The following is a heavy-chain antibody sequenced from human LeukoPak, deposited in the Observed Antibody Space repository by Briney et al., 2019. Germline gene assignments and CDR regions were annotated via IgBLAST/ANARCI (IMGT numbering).Heavy chain of an antibody. J-gene: IGHJ4*02. D-gene: IGHD2-21*01. CDR1: GFTFSSYA. CDR2: ISGSGGST. Sequence: GGSLRLSCAASGFTFSSYAMSWVRQAPGKGLEWVSAISGSGGSTYYADSVKGRFTISRDNSKNTLYLQMDSLRAEDTAVYYCANMDCGGDCRWGQGTLVTVSS. CDR3: ANMDCGGDCR. V-gene: IGHV3-23*01.